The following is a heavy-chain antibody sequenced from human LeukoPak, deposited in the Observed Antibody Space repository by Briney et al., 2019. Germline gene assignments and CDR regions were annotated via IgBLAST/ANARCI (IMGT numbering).Heavy chain of an antibody. D-gene: IGHD1-26*01. CDR1: GGSFSGYY. CDR2: IYYSGST. V-gene: IGHV4-59*01. J-gene: IGHJ4*02. CDR3: ARDGPVGAGDY. Sequence: SETLSLTCAVYGGSFSGYYWSWIRQAPGKGLEWIGYIYYSGSTNYNPSLKSRVTISVDTSKNQFSLKLSSVTAADTAVYYCARDGPVGAGDYWGQGTLVTVSS.